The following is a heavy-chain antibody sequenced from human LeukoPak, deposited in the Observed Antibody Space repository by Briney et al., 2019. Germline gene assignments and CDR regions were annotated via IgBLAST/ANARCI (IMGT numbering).Heavy chain of an antibody. J-gene: IGHJ5*02. CDR2: IYYSGST. CDR3: ARRVDTALGKGFDP. CDR1: GFNFSSYA. D-gene: IGHD5-18*01. Sequence: GSLRLSCAASGFNFSSYAMSWIRQPPGKGLEWIGYIYYSGSTNYNPSLKSRVTISVDTSKNQFSLKLSSVTAADTAVYYCARRVDTALGKGFDPWGQGTLVTVSS. V-gene: IGHV4-59*01.